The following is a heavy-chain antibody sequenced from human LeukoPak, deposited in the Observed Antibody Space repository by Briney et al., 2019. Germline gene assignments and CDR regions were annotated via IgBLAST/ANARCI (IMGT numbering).Heavy chain of an antibody. CDR1: GGSISSSSYY. CDR3: ARDVGGGSGSYYNLATFDI. V-gene: IGHV4-39*07. J-gene: IGHJ3*02. D-gene: IGHD3-10*01. CDR2: IYYSGST. Sequence: SETLSLTCTVSGGSISSSSYYWGWIRQPPGKGLEWIGSIYYSGSTYYNPSLKSRVTMSVDTSKNQFSLKLSSVTAADTAVYYCARDVGGGSGSYYNLATFDIWGQGTMVTVSS.